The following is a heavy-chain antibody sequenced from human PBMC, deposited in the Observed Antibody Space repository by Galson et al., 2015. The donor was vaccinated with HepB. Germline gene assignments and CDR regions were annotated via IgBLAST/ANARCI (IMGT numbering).Heavy chain of an antibody. CDR3: ARDNHIVLMGGYFDY. Sequence: SLRLSCAASGFTFSDYYMSWIRQAPGKGLEWVSYISSSSSYTNYADSVKGRFTISRDNAKNSLYLQMNSLRAEDTAVYYCARDNHIVLMGGYFDYWGQGTLVTVSS. CDR2: ISSSSSYT. CDR1: GFTFSDYY. J-gene: IGHJ4*02. D-gene: IGHD2-8*01. V-gene: IGHV3-11*06.